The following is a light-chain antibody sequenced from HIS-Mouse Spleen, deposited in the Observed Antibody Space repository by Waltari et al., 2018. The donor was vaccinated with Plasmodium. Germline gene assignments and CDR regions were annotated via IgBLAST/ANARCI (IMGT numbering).Light chain of an antibody. CDR3: QAWDSSTAYVV. CDR1: KLGDKY. V-gene: IGLV3-1*01. J-gene: IGLJ2*01. CDR2: QDS. Sequence: SYELTQPPSVSVSPGQTASITCSGDKLGDKYACWYQKKPGQSPVLVIDQDSKRPSGIPERFSGSNSGSTATLTISGTQAMDEADYYCQAWDSSTAYVVFGGGTKLTVL.